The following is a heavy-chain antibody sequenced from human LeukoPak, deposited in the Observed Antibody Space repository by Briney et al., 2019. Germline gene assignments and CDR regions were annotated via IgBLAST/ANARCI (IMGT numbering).Heavy chain of an antibody. CDR1: GYSFTSYW. J-gene: IGHJ3*02. V-gene: IGHV5-51*01. CDR2: IYPGDSDT. D-gene: IGHD2-2*03. CDR3: ARHHGSSPKAFDI. Sequence: GESLKISCKGSGYSFTSYWIGWVRQVPGKGLEWMGIIYPGDSDTRYSPSFQGQFTISADKSITTAYLQWSSLKASDTAMYYCARHHGSSPKAFDIWGQGTMVTVSS.